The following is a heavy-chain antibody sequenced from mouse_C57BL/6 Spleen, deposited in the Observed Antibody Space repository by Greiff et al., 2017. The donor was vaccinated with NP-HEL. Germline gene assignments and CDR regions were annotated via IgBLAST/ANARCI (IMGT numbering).Heavy chain of an antibody. CDR1: GFTFSSYG. J-gene: IGHJ1*03. Sequence: EVKLVESGGDLVKPGGSLKLSCAASGFTFSSYGMSWVRQTPDKRLEWVATISSGGSYTYYPDSVKGRVTISRDNAKNTLYLQMSSLKSEDTAMYYCASYDYDDDADWYFDVWGTGTTVTVSS. D-gene: IGHD2-4*01. V-gene: IGHV5-6*02. CDR2: ISSGGSYT. CDR3: ASYDYDDDADWYFDV.